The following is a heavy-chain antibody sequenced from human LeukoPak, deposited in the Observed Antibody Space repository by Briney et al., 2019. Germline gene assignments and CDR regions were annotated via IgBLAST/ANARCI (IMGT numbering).Heavy chain of an antibody. CDR1: GYTFTSYG. J-gene: IGHJ6*02. V-gene: IGHV1-18*01. D-gene: IGHD6-19*01. CDR3: AREKLIAVAGLYYYYGMDV. Sequence: GASVNVSCKASGYTFTSYGISWVRQAPGQGLEWMGWISAYNGNTNYAQKLQGRVTMTTDTSTSTAYMELRSLRSDDTAVYYCAREKLIAVAGLYYYYGMDVWGQGTTVTVSS. CDR2: ISAYNGNT.